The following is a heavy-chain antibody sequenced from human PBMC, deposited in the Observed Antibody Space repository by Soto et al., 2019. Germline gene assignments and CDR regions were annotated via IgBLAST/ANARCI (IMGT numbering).Heavy chain of an antibody. CDR3: ARGPYDFWSGYPTRLDY. Sequence: SETLSLTCAVYGGSFSGYYWSWIRQPPGKGLEWIGEINHSGSTNYNPSLKSRVTISVDTSKNQFSLKLSSVTAADTAVYYCARGPYDFWSGYPTRLDYWGQGTLVTVSS. V-gene: IGHV4-34*01. J-gene: IGHJ4*02. D-gene: IGHD3-3*01. CDR1: GGSFSGYY. CDR2: INHSGST.